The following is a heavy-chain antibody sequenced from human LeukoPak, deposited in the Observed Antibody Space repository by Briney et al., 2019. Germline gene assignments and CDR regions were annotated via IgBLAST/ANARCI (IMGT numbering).Heavy chain of an antibody. CDR1: GGSISSYY. Sequence: SETLSLTCTVSGGSISSYYWCSIRQPPGKALEWIGYIFHSGTANYHPSLKSRVTISIDTSENQFSLKLSSVTAADTAVYYCARKVYSFDVFDYWGQGTLVTVSS. J-gene: IGHJ4*02. CDR2: IFHSGTA. V-gene: IGHV4-59*01. CDR3: ARKVYSFDVFDY. D-gene: IGHD2-15*01.